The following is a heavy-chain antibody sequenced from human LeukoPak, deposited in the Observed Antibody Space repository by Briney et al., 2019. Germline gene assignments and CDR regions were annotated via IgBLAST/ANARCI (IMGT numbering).Heavy chain of an antibody. V-gene: IGHV3-23*01. CDR2: ISGSGGST. J-gene: IGHJ4*02. CDR3: AKASKAITMLGYLDY. CDR1: GFTFSSYA. D-gene: IGHD3-22*01. Sequence: PGGSLRLSCAASGFTFSSYAMSWVRQAPGKGLEWVSAISGSGGSTYYADSVKGRFTISRDNSKNTLYLKMNSLRAEDTAVCYCAKASKAITMLGYLDYWGQGTLVTVSS.